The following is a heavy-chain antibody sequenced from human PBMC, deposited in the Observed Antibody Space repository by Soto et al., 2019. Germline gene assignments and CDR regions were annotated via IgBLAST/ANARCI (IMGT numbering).Heavy chain of an antibody. CDR3: ASSPTHDYGGNSYYYGMDV. CDR1: GFTFSDYY. J-gene: IGHJ6*02. V-gene: IGHV3-11*01. CDR2: ISSSGSTI. D-gene: IGHD4-17*01. Sequence: GGSLRLSCAASGFTFSDYYMSWIRQAPGKGLEWVSYISSSGSTIYYADSVKGRFTISRDNAKNSLYLQINSLRAEDTAVYYCASSPTHDYGGNSYYYGMDVWGQGTTVTVSS.